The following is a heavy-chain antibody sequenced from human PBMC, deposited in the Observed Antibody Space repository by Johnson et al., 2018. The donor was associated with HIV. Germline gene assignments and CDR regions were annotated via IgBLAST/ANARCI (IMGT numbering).Heavy chain of an antibody. V-gene: IGHV3-13*01. CDR1: GFNFSTYD. Sequence: VQLVETGGGLVQPGGSLRLSCSTSGFNFSTYDMHWVRQPTGKGLEWVSGIGIAGDTYYIDSVKGRFTISRENAKKSLYLQMNNLRAGDTAVYYCVRGIVVRLGAFDIWGQGTTVTVSS. J-gene: IGHJ3*02. D-gene: IGHD3-22*01. CDR2: IGIAGDT. CDR3: VRGIVVRLGAFDI.